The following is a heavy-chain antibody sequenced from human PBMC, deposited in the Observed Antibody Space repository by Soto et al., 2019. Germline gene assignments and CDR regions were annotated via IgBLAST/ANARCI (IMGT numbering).Heavy chain of an antibody. CDR1: GYTLTELS. V-gene: IGHV1-24*01. Sequence: ASVKVSCKVSGYTLTELSMHWVRQAPGKGLEWMGGFDPEDGETIYAQKFQGRVTMTEDTSTDTAYMELSSLRSEDTAVYYCATDVSAIAAAGVFDYWGQGTLVTVSS. J-gene: IGHJ4*02. CDR2: FDPEDGET. D-gene: IGHD6-13*01. CDR3: ATDVSAIAAAGVFDY.